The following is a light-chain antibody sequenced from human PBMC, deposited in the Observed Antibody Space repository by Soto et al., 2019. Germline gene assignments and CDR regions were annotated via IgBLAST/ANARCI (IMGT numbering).Light chain of an antibody. CDR2: QDS. V-gene: IGLV3-1*01. J-gene: IGLJ2*01. CDR1: KLGDKY. Sequence: SYELTQPPSVSVSPGQTASITCSGDKLGDKYASWYQQKPGQSPVLVIYQDSKRPSGIPERFSGSNSGNTATLTNSGTQAMDEADYYCQAWDNSRVFGGGTKLTVL. CDR3: QAWDNSRV.